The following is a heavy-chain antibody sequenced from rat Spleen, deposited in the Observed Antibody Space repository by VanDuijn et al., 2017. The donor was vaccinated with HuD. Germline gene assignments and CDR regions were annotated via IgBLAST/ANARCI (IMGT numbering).Heavy chain of an antibody. CDR1: GFSLTSNG. V-gene: IGHV2S12*01. CDR2: ISSGGGT. Sequence: QVQLKESGPGLVQPSQTLSLTCTVSGFSLTSNGVGWVRQPPGKGLEWIAAISSGGGTYYNSALKSRLSITRDTSKSQVFLKMNSLQTDDTATYFCTRSYGGYSQHWFVYWGQGTLVTVSS. CDR3: TRSYGGYSQHWFVY. J-gene: IGHJ3*01. D-gene: IGHD1-11*01.